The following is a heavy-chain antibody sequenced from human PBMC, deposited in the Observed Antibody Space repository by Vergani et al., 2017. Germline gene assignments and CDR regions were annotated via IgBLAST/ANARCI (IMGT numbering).Heavy chain of an antibody. CDR1: GFTFSSYS. J-gene: IGHJ2*01. D-gene: IGHD1-1*01. V-gene: IGHV3-7*01. CDR2: ISPDGSAT. Sequence: EVQLVESGGGLVKRGGSLRLSCAASGFTFSSYSMNWVRQAPGKGLEWVAHISPDGSATSYVDSVKGRFTISRDNTKNSLSLQMSGLRVEDTAVYYCVRLPRGPWTFDLWGRGTLITVSS. CDR3: VRLPRGPWTFDL.